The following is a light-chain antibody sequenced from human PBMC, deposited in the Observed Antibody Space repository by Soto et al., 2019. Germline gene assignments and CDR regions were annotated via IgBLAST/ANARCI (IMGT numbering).Light chain of an antibody. CDR3: QQSFNTPIT. CDR2: DAS. CDR1: DDITNY. V-gene: IGKV1-39*01. Sequence: IQLTQSPSSLSAAVGDRVTVTCRASDDITNYLAWYQQKAGEAPKLLIYDASTLYSGVPSRFSGSGSGTDFTHTISSLQPEDFATYYCQQSFNTPITFGPGTRLEIK. J-gene: IGKJ5*01.